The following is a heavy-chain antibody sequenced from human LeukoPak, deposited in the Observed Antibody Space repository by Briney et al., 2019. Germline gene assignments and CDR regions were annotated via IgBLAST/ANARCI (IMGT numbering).Heavy chain of an antibody. CDR2: IYYSGST. D-gene: IGHD3-16*01. Sequence: PSETLSLTCTVSGGSISSSYWSWIRQPPGKGLEWIGYIYYSGSTNYNPSLMSRVTISVDTSKNQFSLKLSSVTAADTAVYYCARDSTVGGPDSIWGQGTLVTVSS. J-gene: IGHJ4*02. V-gene: IGHV4-59*12. CDR1: GGSISSSY. CDR3: ARDSTVGGPDSI.